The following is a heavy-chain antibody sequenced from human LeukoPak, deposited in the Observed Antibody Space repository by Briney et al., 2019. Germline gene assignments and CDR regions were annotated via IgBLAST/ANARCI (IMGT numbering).Heavy chain of an antibody. CDR1: GFTFGSYG. V-gene: IGHV3-30*18. CDR2: ISYDGSNK. J-gene: IGHJ3*02. D-gene: IGHD6-6*01. Sequence: GGSLRLSCAASGFTFGSYGMHWVRQAPGKGLEWVAVISYDGSNKYYADSVKGRFTISRDNSKNTLYLQMNSLRAEDTAVYYCAKALYEYSSPSDAFDIWGQGTMVTVSS. CDR3: AKALYEYSSPSDAFDI.